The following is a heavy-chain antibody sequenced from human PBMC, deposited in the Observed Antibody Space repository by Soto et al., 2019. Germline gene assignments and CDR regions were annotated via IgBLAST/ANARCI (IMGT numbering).Heavy chain of an antibody. CDR2: INHSGST. J-gene: IGHJ2*01. V-gene: IGHV4-34*01. Sequence: QVQLQQWGAGLLKPSETLSLTCAVYGGSFSGYYWSWIRQPPGKGLEWIGEINHSGSTNYNPSLKSRIPITVDTSKNQFSLKLSSVTAADTAVYYCARARIDYGDYTPWYFDLWGRGTLVTVSS. D-gene: IGHD4-17*01. CDR1: GGSFSGYY. CDR3: ARARIDYGDYTPWYFDL.